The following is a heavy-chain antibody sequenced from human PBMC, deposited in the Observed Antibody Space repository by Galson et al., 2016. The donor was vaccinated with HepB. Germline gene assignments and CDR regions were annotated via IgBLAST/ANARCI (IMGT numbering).Heavy chain of an antibody. J-gene: IGHJ4*02. CDR1: GYIFTNHA. CDR2: IDTKNGHT. Sequence: SVKVSCKASGYIFTNHAFSWVRQAPGQSLEWTGWIDTKNGHTVYARKLQGRVTMTTDTSTNTAYMELTSLRSDDTAVYYCARDLVDSSGWVDYWGQGTLVTVSS. V-gene: IGHV1-18*04. D-gene: IGHD6-19*01. CDR3: ARDLVDSSGWVDY.